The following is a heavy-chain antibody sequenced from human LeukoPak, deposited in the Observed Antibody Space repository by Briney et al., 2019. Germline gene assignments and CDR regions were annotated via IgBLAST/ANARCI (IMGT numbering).Heavy chain of an antibody. V-gene: IGHV4-38-2*01. Sequence: PSETLSLTCAVSGYSISSDCYWGWIRQSPGKGLEWIGSIYHSGSTSYNSSLKSRVTISVDRSKNQFSLKLTSVTAADSAVYYCARNGTYPFDSWGQGTLVTVSS. J-gene: IGHJ4*02. CDR3: ARNGTYPFDS. D-gene: IGHD1-26*01. CDR2: IYHSGST. CDR1: GYSISSDCY.